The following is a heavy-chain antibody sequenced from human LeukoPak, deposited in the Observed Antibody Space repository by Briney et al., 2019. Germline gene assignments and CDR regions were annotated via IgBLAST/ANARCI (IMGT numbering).Heavy chain of an antibody. V-gene: IGHV3-33*01. Sequence: GRSLRLSCAASGFTFSSYGMHWVRQAPGKGLEWVAVIWYDGSNKYYADSVKGRLTISRDNSKNTLYLQMNSLRAEDTAVYYCARGYYDSSGTTWFDPWGQGTLVTVSS. J-gene: IGHJ5*02. CDR1: GFTFSSYG. D-gene: IGHD3-22*01. CDR3: ARGYYDSSGTTWFDP. CDR2: IWYDGSNK.